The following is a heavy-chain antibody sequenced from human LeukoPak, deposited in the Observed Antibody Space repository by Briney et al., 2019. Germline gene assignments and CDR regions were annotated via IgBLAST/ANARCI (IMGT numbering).Heavy chain of an antibody. CDR2: INHSGST. CDR1: GGSISSYY. D-gene: IGHD2-2*01. CDR3: ARHPLRASRGYYMDV. Sequence: SETLSLTCTVSGGSISSYYWSWIRQPPGKGLEWIGEINHSGSTNYNPSLKSRVTISVDTSKNQFSLKLSSVTAADTAVYYCARHPLRASRGYYMDVWGKGTTVTVSS. J-gene: IGHJ6*03. V-gene: IGHV4-34*01.